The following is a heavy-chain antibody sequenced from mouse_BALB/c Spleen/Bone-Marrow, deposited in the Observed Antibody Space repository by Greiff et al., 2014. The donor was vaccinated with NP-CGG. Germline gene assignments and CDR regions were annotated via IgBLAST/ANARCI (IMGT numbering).Heavy chain of an antibody. Sequence: EVKLEESGGGLVQPGGSRKLSCAASGFTFSSFGMHWVRQAPEKGLEWVAYISSGSSTIYYADTVKGRFTISRDNPKNTLSLQMTSLRSEDTAMYYCARDEDYAMDYWGQGTSVTVSS. CDR3: ARDEDYAMDY. CDR2: ISSGSSTI. J-gene: IGHJ4*01. CDR1: GFTFSSFG. V-gene: IGHV5-17*02.